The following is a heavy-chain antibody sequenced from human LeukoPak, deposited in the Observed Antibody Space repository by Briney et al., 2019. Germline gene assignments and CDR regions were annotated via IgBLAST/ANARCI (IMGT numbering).Heavy chain of an antibody. CDR3: ARNLGYCSGGSCYSEPNFDY. CDR1: GFSFSDYN. CDR2: ISYNGINE. J-gene: IGHJ4*02. Sequence: PGGSLRLSCAASGFSFSDYNMHWVRQAPGKGLEWMAVISYNGINEYYADSVKGRFTISRDNAKNSLYLQMNSLRAEDTAVYYCARNLGYCSGGSCYSEPNFDYWGQGTLVTVSS. D-gene: IGHD2-15*01. V-gene: IGHV3-30*03.